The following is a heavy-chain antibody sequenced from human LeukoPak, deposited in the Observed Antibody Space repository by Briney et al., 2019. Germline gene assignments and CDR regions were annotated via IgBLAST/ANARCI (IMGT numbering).Heavy chain of an antibody. CDR3: ATSDDSSGSD. J-gene: IGHJ4*02. V-gene: IGHV3-7*01. D-gene: IGHD3-22*01. CDR1: GFTFSGYW. CDR2: INEDESIK. Sequence: GGSLRLSCVASGFTFSGYWMSWVRQAPGKGLEWVANINEDESIKHYVDSVKGRFTISGDNAKNSVFLQMNSLRDEDTALYYCATSDDSSGSDWGQGILVTVSS.